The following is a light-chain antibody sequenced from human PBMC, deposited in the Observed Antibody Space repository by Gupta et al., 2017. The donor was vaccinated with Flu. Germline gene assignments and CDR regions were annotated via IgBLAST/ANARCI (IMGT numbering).Light chain of an antibody. V-gene: IGKV3-20*01. J-gene: IGKJ4*01. CDR3: QQYGRT. CDR2: GAS. Sequence: ELVWTQFTCTLFASPGERATLSCSASQSLNSRYLGWYQQKPGQAPRLLIYGASSRATGIPDRFSGSGSGTDFALTISRLEPEDFAVYYCQQYGRTFVGGTKVEIK. CDR1: QSLNSRY.